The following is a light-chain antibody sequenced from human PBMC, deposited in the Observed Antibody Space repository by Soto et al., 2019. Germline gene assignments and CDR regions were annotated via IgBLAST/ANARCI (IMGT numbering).Light chain of an antibody. CDR2: AAS. Sequence: DIQMTQSPSSLSASVGDRVTITCRASQSISSNLNWYQQKPGKAPKLLIYAASNLQSGVPSTFSGSGSGTEFNLTISSRQSEDFAVYYCQQYNNWPRTFGQGTKVDIK. V-gene: IGKV1-39*01. CDR3: QQYNNWPRT. CDR1: QSISSN. J-gene: IGKJ1*01.